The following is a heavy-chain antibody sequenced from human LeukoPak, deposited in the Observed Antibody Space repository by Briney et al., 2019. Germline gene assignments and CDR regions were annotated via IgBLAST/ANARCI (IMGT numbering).Heavy chain of an antibody. V-gene: IGHV4-59*11. J-gene: IGHJ6*03. CDR3: AREGIAAAGTMGDFYYYYYMDV. D-gene: IGHD6-13*01. CDR1: GGSISSHY. Sequence: SETLSLTCTVSGGSISSHYWSWIRQPPGKGLEWIGYFYYSGSTNYNPSLKSRVTISVDTSKNQFSLKLSSVTAADTAVYYCAREGIAAAGTMGDFYYYYYMDVWGKGTTVNVSS. CDR2: FYYSGST.